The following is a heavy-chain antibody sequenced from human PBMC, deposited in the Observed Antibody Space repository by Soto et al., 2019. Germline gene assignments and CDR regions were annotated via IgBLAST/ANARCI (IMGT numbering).Heavy chain of an antibody. D-gene: IGHD2-8*01. CDR1: GVNFNSYT. J-gene: IGHJ5*02. Sequence: QFQLVQSGAEVKKPGSSVKVSCTASGVNFNSYTIIWVRQAPGQWLRWMGRIIPVLGPPSYAPGFLDRVTISADKPTTTAYMELTNLRLEDTTIYYCAGGKGVCRNAVCPSASWGQG. CDR3: AGGKGVCRNAVCPSAS. CDR2: IIPVLGPP. V-gene: IGHV1-69*08.